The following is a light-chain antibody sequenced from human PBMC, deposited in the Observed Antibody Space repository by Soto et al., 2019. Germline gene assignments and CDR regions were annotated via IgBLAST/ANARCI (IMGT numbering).Light chain of an antibody. V-gene: IGLV2-14*01. CDR3: SSYTSSSTRV. CDR1: SSDIGGYNS. CDR2: AVS. J-gene: IGLJ2*01. Sequence: QSVLTQPASVSGSPGQSITISCTGDSSDIGGYNSVSWYQQHPGKAPQLMIYAVSYRPSGISSRFSGSKSGNTASLTISGLQAEDEADYYCSSYTSSSTRVFGGGTKVTVL.